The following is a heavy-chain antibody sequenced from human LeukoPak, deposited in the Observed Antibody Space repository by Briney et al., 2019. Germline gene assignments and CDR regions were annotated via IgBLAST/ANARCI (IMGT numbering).Heavy chain of an antibody. CDR2: IYYSGST. J-gene: IGHJ4*02. Sequence: SETLSRSCTVSGGSISSYYWSWIRQPPGKGLEWIGYIYYSGSTDYNPSLKSRVTISVDTSKNQFSLKLSSVTAADTAVYYCARDGRLAYWGQGTLVTVSS. D-gene: IGHD6-6*01. CDR1: GGSISSYY. V-gene: IGHV4-59*01. CDR3: ARDGRLAY.